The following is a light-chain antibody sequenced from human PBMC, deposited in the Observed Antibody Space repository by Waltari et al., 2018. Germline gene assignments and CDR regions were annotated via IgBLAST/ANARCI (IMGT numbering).Light chain of an antibody. CDR3: HQYHDWPQT. V-gene: IGKV3-15*01. Sequence: EIVMTQSPATLSVSPGERATLSCRASRNISRHSAWYQRTAGQAPRLLIYGASSRATGIPARFSGSGSGTELTLTISSLQSEDFAVYYCHQYHDWPQTFGQGTKVELK. CDR1: RNISRH. CDR2: GAS. J-gene: IGKJ1*01.